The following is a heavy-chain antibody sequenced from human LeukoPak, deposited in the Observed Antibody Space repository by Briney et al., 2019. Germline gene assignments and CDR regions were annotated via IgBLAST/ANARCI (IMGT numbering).Heavy chain of an antibody. CDR3: ARDLRGGFQGV. V-gene: IGHV3-21*01. Sequence: GGSLRLSCAASGFTFSSYSMNWVRQAPGKGLEWVSSISSSSSYIYYADSVKGRFTISRDNAKNSLYLQMNSLRAEDTAVYYCARDLRGGFQGVWGKGTTVTVSS. D-gene: IGHD2-15*01. CDR1: GFTFSSYS. J-gene: IGHJ6*04. CDR2: ISSSSSYI.